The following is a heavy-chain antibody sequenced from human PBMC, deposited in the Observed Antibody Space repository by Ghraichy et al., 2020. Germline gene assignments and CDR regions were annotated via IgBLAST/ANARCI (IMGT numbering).Heavy chain of an antibody. J-gene: IGHJ4*01. CDR3: ARAMNERDGYNPGNFDY. Sequence: ASVKVSCKASGYTFTSSDINWVLQATGQGLEWMGWMNPNSGNTGYAQKFQGRVTMTRNTSISTAYMELSSLRSEDTAVYYCARAMNERDGYNPGNFDYWGHVILVNVAS. V-gene: IGHV1-8*01. CDR1: GYTFTSSD. CDR2: MNPNSGNT. D-gene: IGHD5-24*01.